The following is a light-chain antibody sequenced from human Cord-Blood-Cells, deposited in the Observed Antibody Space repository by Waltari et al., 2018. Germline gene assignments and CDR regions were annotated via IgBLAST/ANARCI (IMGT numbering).Light chain of an antibody. V-gene: IGKV3-20*01. Sequence: ELVLTQSPGTLSLSPGERATLSCRASQSDSSSYLAWYQQKPGQAPRLLIYGASSRATGIPDRFSGSGSGTDFTLTISRLEPEDFAVYYCQQYGSSSYTFGQGTKLEIK. CDR2: GAS. J-gene: IGKJ2*01. CDR1: QSDSSSY. CDR3: QQYGSSSYT.